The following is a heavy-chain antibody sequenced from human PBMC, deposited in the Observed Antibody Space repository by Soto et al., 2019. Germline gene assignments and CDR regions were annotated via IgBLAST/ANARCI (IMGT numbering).Heavy chain of an antibody. J-gene: IGHJ6*02. D-gene: IGHD4-17*01. CDR2: IYHSGST. CDR3: ARDPINEDYGGNTYGMDV. V-gene: IGHV4-4*02. CDR1: SGSISSSNW. Sequence: PWETLSLTCAVSSGSISSSNWWSWVRQPPGKGLEWIGEIYHSGSTNYNPSLKSRVTISVDKSKNQFSLKLSSVTAADTAVYYCARDPINEDYGGNTYGMDVWGQGTTVTVSS.